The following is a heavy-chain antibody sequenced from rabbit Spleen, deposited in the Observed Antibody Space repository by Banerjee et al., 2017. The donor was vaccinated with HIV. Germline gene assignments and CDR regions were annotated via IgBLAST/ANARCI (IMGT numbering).Heavy chain of an antibody. V-gene: IGHV1S45*01. CDR2: IYVGSGGGT. CDR3: ARGSATMTMVITGYYLNL. CDR1: GFSFSSSYW. Sequence: QEQLVEYGGDLVQPEGSLTLTCTASGFSFSSSYWICWVRQAPGKGLEWIACIYVGSGGGTYYANWAKGRLTISKASSTTVTLQMTSLTVADTATYFCARGSATMTMVITGYYLNLWGPGTLVTVS. D-gene: IGHD2-1*01. J-gene: IGHJ4*01.